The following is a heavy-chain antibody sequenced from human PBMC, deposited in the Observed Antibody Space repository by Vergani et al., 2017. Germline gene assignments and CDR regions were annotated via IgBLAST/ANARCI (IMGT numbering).Heavy chain of an antibody. V-gene: IGHV3-30*02. CDR1: GFTFSSYG. Sequence: QVQLVESGGGVVQPGGSLRLSCAASGFTFSSYGMHWVRQAPGKGLEWVAFIRYDGSNKYYADSVKGRFTISRDNSKNTLYLQMNSLRAEDTAVYYCAKDSGGSYTYYYCYGMDVWGQGTTVTVSS. CDR2: IRYDGSNK. D-gene: IGHD2-15*01. CDR3: AKDSGGSYTYYYCYGMDV. J-gene: IGHJ6*02.